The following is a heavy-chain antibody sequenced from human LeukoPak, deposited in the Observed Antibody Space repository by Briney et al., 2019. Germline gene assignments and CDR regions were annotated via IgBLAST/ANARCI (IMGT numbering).Heavy chain of an antibody. V-gene: IGHV3-11*01. J-gene: IGHJ4*02. CDR1: GFTFSDYY. D-gene: IGHD6-13*01. CDR3: AGDVAIAALHYFDY. CDR2: ISSSGSTI. Sequence: GGSLRLSCAVSGFTFSDYYMSWIRQAPGKGLEWVSYISSSGSTIYYADSVKGRFTISRDNAKNSLYLQMNSLRAEDTAVYYCAGDVAIAALHYFDYWGQGTLVTVSS.